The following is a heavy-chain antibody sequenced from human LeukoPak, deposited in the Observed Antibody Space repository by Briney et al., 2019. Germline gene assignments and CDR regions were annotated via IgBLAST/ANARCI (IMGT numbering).Heavy chain of an antibody. J-gene: IGHJ6*03. D-gene: IGHD3-10*01. CDR2: INGDGSST. CDR3: ARDRAYYYMDV. Sequence: GGSLRLSCAASGFTFSSYWMHWVRQAPGKGLVWVSRINGDGSSTAYADSVKGRFTISRDNAKNTLYLQMNSLRAEDTAVYYCARDRAYYYMDVWGKGTTVTVSS. V-gene: IGHV3-74*01. CDR1: GFTFSSYW.